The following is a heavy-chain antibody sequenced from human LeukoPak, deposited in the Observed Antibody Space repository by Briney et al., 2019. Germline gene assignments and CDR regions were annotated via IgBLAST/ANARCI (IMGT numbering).Heavy chain of an antibody. J-gene: IGHJ4*02. D-gene: IGHD2-15*01. CDR1: GGTFSSYA. V-gene: IGHV1-69*13. Sequence: GASVKVSCKASGGTFSSYAISWVRQAPGQGLEWMGGIIPIFGTANYAQKFQGRVTITADESTSTAYMELSSLRSEDTAVYYCVLGCSGGSCYPYYFDYWGQGTLVTVFS. CDR3: VLGCSGGSCYPYYFDY. CDR2: IIPIFGTA.